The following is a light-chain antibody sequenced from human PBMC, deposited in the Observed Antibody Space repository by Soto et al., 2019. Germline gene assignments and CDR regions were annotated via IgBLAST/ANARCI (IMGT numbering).Light chain of an antibody. CDR3: SSYTRRNTLA. CDR1: SSDVGGYNV. Sequence: HSALTQPASVSGSPGQSITISCTGTSSDVGGYNVVSWYQQYPGKAPKLIIYEVTDRPSGVSHRFSGSKSGSTASLTISGLQAEDEADYYCSSYTRRNTLAFGGGTKLTVL. J-gene: IGLJ2*01. V-gene: IGLV2-14*01. CDR2: EVT.